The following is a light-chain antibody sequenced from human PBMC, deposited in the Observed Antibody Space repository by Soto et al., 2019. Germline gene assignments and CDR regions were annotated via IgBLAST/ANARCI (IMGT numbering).Light chain of an antibody. CDR3: QQFSSYPLT. CDR2: DAS. CDR1: QTVRNNY. J-gene: IGKJ4*01. Sequence: EVVLTQSPGTLSLSPGERATLSCRASQTVRNNYLAWYQQKPGQAPRLLIYDASSRATGIPDRFSGGGSGTDFTLTLSRLEPEDFAVYYCQQFSSYPLTFGGGNKVEIK. V-gene: IGKV3-20*01.